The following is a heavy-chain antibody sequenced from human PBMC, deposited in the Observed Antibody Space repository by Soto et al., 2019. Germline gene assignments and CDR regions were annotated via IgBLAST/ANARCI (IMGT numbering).Heavy chain of an antibody. J-gene: IGHJ3*02. Sequence: GSLRLSCAASGFTFSSYGMHWVRQAPGEGLEWVAVIWYDGSNKYYADSVKGRFTISRDNSKNTLYLQMNSLRAEDTAVYYCSRYECELLDAVVIWGQWTMVTFSS. CDR1: GFTFSSYG. V-gene: IGHV3-33*01. D-gene: IGHD1-26*01. CDR3: SRYECELLDAVVI. CDR2: IWYDGSNK.